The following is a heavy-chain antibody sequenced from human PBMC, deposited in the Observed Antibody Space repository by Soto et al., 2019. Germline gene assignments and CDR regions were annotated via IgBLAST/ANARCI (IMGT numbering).Heavy chain of an antibody. V-gene: IGHV4-30-2*06. D-gene: IGHD2-15*01. Sequence: SETLSLTCSVSGVAMTYGGYSWSWIRQSPEKGLEWLGYICHLETTYYSPSVQSRLSMSVDTTKNQFSLKLRSMTAADTAVYYCTRHAIIPKLQYGMDVWGQGTTVTVS. CDR1: GVAMTYGGYS. CDR3: TRHAIIPKLQYGMDV. J-gene: IGHJ6*02. CDR2: ICHLETT.